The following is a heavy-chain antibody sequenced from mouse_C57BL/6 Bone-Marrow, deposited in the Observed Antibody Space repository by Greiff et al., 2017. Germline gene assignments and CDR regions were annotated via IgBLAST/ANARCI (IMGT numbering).Heavy chain of an antibody. CDR3: AREKYYAFYAMDY. D-gene: IGHD1-1*01. Sequence: QVQLQQSGPELVKPGASVKISCKASGDTGTDYYINGVKQRPGKGLEWIGWSFPGSGSTYYNEKFKGKATLTVDKSSSTAYMLLSSLTSEDSAVYFCAREKYYAFYAMDYWGQGTSVTVSS. CDR2: SFPGSGST. J-gene: IGHJ4*01. V-gene: IGHV1-75*01. CDR1: GDTGTDYY.